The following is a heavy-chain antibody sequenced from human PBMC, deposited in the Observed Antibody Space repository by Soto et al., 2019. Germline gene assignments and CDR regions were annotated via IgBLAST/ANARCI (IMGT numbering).Heavy chain of an antibody. J-gene: IGHJ4*02. CDR1: GGSISSGDYY. CDR3: ARLRGGAVTSRFDY. V-gene: IGHV4-30-4*01. CDR2: IYYSGST. D-gene: IGHD4-17*01. Sequence: PSETLSLTCTVSGGSISSGDYYWSWIRQPPGKGLEWIGYIYYSGSTYYNPSLKSRVTISVDTSKNQFSLKLSSVTAADTAVYYCARLRGGAVTSRFDYWGQGTLVTVSS.